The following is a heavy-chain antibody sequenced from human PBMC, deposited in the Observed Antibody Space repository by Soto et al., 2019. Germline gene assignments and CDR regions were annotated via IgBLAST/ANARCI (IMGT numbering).Heavy chain of an antibody. CDR2: IWYDGSNK. CDR3: ARDRIAAAGYYYYGMDV. Sequence: QVQLVESGGGVVQPGRSLRLSCAASGFTFSSYGMHWVRQAPGKGLEWVAVIWYDGSNKYYADSVKGRVTISRDNSKNTLYLQMNSLRAEDTAVYYCARDRIAAAGYYYYGMDVWGQGTTVTVSS. CDR1: GFTFSSYG. V-gene: IGHV3-33*01. J-gene: IGHJ6*02. D-gene: IGHD6-13*01.